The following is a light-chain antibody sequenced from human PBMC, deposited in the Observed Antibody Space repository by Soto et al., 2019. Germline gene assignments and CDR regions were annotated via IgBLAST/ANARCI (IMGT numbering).Light chain of an antibody. CDR2: TAS. J-gene: IGKJ2*01. Sequence: EIVLTQSPETLSLSPGERATLSCRASQSVTNNYLSWYQQKPGQAPRLLIYTASTRGSGIPDRFSCSGSGTDFTLTITRLEPEDFAVYYCQHLGGSPPTYTFGQGTKLEIK. CDR1: QSVTNNY. CDR3: QHLGGSPPTYT. V-gene: IGKV3-20*01.